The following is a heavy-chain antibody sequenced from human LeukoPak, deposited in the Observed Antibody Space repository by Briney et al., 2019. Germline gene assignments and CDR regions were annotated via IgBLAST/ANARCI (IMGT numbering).Heavy chain of an antibody. D-gene: IGHD2-15*01. CDR1: GFTFSSYS. CDR2: ISSSSSTI. CDR3: ARWGQLLDFDH. Sequence: PGGSLRLSCAASGFTFSSYSMNWVRQAPGKGLEWVSYISSSSSTIYYADSVKGRFTISRDNAKNSLYLQMNSLRAEDTAVYYCARWGQLLDFDHWGQGTLVTVSS. J-gene: IGHJ5*02. V-gene: IGHV3-48*01.